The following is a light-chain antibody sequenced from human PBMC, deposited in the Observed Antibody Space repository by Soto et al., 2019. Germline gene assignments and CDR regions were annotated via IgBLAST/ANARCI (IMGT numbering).Light chain of an antibody. J-gene: IGLJ2*01. V-gene: IGLV2-11*01. CDR1: STDVGGYKY. CDR3: CSYAGSYTLFL. Sequence: QYALTQPRSVSGSPGQSVTISCTGTSTDVGGYKYVSWYQQQPGKAPKLLVYDVTERPSGVPERFSGSKSGNTASLTISGLQAEDEGHYYCCSYAGSYTLFLFGEGTKLTVL. CDR2: DVT.